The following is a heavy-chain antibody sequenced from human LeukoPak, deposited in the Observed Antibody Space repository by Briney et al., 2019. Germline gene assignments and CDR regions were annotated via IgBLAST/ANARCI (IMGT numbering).Heavy chain of an antibody. V-gene: IGHV3-66*01. J-gene: IGHJ4*02. CDR1: GFTVSSNY. CDR3: ARDWVGCDF. CDR2: INSGGST. Sequence: PGGSLRLSCAASGFTVSSNYMSWVRQAPGRGLEWVSVINSGGSTYYAESVKGRFTTSRDNSKNMLYLQMNTLRAEDTAVYYCARDWVGCDFWGQGTLVTVSS. D-gene: IGHD3-16*01.